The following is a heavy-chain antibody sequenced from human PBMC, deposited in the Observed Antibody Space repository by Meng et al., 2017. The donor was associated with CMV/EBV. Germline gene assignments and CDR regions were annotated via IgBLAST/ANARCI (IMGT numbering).Heavy chain of an antibody. CDR1: GYTFTGYY. J-gene: IGHJ6*02. CDR2: TNPNSGGS. Sequence: ASVTVSCKASGYTFTGYYMHWVRQAPGQGLEWMGWTNPNSGGSNYPQKFQGSITMTRDTSISTAYMELSRLRSDDTAVYYCAKEGAAAGLTNYYYGMDVWGQGTTVTVSS. D-gene: IGHD6-13*01. V-gene: IGHV1-2*02. CDR3: AKEGAAAGLTNYYYGMDV.